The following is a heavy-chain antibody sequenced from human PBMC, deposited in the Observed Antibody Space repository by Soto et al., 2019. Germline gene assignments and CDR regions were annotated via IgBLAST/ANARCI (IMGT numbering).Heavy chain of an antibody. D-gene: IGHD3-16*01. CDR3: VKGASRDGSNLVDVFDN. CDR2: IYWKSLSF. J-gene: IGHJ4*02. V-gene: IGHV3-9*01. Sequence: EVQLVESGGGLVQPGRSLRLSCALYRYTFEDYAIHWIRQTPGKGLEWLSGIYWKSLSFGYADSVKGRFIISKDNATNSVHLQMNSLRPEDTALYHCVKGASRDGSNLVDVFDNWGQGARVTVSS. CDR1: RYTFEDYA.